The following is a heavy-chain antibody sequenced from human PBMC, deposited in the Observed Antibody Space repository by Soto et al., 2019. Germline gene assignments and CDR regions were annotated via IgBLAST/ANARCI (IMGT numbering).Heavy chain of an antibody. CDR2: SSGSAAST. D-gene: IGHD2-15*01. V-gene: IGHV3-23*01. J-gene: IGHJ4*02. CDR3: AKWTGRYCSGGRCYLDDPFDY. Sequence: EVHLLESGGDLVQPGGSLRLSCAASGFTFSNYAMSWVRPAPGKGLDWVSGSSGSAASTFYADSVKGRFTISRDNSKNKLYLQMNSLRAEDTAVYYCAKWTGRYCSGGRCYLDDPFDYWGQGTLVTVSS. CDR1: GFTFSNYA.